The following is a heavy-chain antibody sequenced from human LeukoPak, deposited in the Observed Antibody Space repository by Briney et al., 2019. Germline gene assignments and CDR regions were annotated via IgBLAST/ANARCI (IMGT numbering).Heavy chain of an antibody. CDR2: INPNSGGT. CDR1: GYTFTGYY. Sequence: ASVKVSCKASGYTFTGYYMHWVRQAPGQGLEWMGWINPNSGGTNYAQKFQGRVTMTRDTSISTAYMELSRLRPDDTAVYYCARDLGGITMVREYYFDYWGQGTLVTVSS. D-gene: IGHD3-10*01. CDR3: ARDLGGITMVREYYFDY. J-gene: IGHJ4*02. V-gene: IGHV1-2*02.